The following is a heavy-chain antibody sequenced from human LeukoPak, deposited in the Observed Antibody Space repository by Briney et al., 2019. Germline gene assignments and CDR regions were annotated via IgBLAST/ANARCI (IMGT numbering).Heavy chain of an antibody. CDR1: GYTFTGYY. J-gene: IGHJ4*02. D-gene: IGHD2-8*01. Sequence: ASVKVSCKASGYTFTGYYMHWVRQAPGQGLEWMGWINPNSGGTNYAQKFQGRVTMTRDTSISTAYMELSRPRSDDTAVYYCARVGYCTNGVCYKGDYWGQGTLVTVSS. CDR3: ARVGYCTNGVCYKGDY. V-gene: IGHV1-2*02. CDR2: INPNSGGT.